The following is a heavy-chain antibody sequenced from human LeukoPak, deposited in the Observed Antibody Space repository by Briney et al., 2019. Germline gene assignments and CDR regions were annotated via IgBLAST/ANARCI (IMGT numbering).Heavy chain of an antibody. Sequence: SETLSLTCTVAGGSISSYYWSWFRQPPAKGLEWIGYLYYSGSTTYNPSLKSRVTISVDTSKDQFSLKLSSVTAADTAVYYCARGRRIAVAVFDYWGQGTLVTVSS. CDR2: LYYSGST. J-gene: IGHJ4*02. CDR1: GGSISSYY. V-gene: IGHV4-59*01. D-gene: IGHD6-19*01. CDR3: ARGRRIAVAVFDY.